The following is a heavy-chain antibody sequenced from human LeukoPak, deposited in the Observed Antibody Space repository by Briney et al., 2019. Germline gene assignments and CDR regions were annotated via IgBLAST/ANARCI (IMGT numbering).Heavy chain of an antibody. J-gene: IGHJ3*02. CDR2: IYHSGST. D-gene: IGHD3-3*01. CDR3: ARQLVEYYDFWSGQENAFDI. CDR1: GYSISSGYY. Sequence: KPSETLSLTCAVSGYSISSGYYWGWIRQPPGKGLEWIGSIYHSGSTYYNPSLKSRVTISVGTSKNQFSLKLSSVTAADTAVYYCARQLVEYYDFWSGQENAFDIWGQGTMVTVSS. V-gene: IGHV4-38-2*01.